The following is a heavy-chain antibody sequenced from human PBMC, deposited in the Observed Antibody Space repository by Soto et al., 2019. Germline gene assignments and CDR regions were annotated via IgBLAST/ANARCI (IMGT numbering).Heavy chain of an antibody. D-gene: IGHD4-17*01. Sequence: GSGATLVNPTQTLTLTCTFSGFSLSTSGVGVGWIRQPPGKALEWLALIYWNDDKRYSPSLKSRLTITKDTSKNQVVLTMTNMDPVDTATYYCAHRQGYYGDYEPNFDYWGQGTLVTVSS. V-gene: IGHV2-5*01. CDR1: GFSLSTSGVG. J-gene: IGHJ4*02. CDR2: IYWNDDK. CDR3: AHRQGYYGDYEPNFDY.